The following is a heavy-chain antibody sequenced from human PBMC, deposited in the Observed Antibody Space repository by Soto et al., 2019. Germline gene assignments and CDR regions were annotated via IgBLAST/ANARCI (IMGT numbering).Heavy chain of an antibody. V-gene: IGHV3-53*01. D-gene: IGHD1-26*01. Sequence: EVKVIESGGDLIEPGGSLRLSCAASGFKVGSSYVTWVRQAPGAGLEWVSVIVSGGSTHYADSVTGRFTVSRDVSNNTVYLHMSSLRAEDTAVYFCATDSRNVGIGYFDSWGLGTLVTVSS. CDR3: ATDSRNVGIGYFDS. J-gene: IGHJ4*02. CDR2: IVSGGST. CDR1: GFKVGSSY.